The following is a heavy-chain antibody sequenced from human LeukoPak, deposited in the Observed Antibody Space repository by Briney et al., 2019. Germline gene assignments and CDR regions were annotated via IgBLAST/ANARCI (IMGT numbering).Heavy chain of an antibody. V-gene: IGHV4-30-4*08. J-gene: IGHJ2*01. D-gene: IGHD3-9*01. CDR2: IYYSGST. Sequence: SWVRQAPGKGLEWIGYIYYSGSTYYNPSLKSRVTISVDTSKNQFSLKLSSVTAADTAVYYCARAVGYDILTGYAYWYFDLWGRGTLVTVSS. CDR3: ARAVGYDILTGYAYWYFDL.